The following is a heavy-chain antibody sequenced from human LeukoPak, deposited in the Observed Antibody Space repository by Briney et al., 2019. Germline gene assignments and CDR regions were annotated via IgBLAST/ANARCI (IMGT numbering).Heavy chain of an antibody. V-gene: IGHV3-49*04. Sequence: PGGSLRLSCAASGFSISNDWMSWVRQAPGKGLEWVGFIRSKAYGGTTEYAASVKGRFTISRDDSKSIAYLQMNSLKTEDTAVYYCTRVGARGAFDIWGQGTMVTVSS. D-gene: IGHD1-26*01. CDR3: TRVGARGAFDI. CDR1: GFSISNDW. CDR2: IRSKAYGGTT. J-gene: IGHJ3*02.